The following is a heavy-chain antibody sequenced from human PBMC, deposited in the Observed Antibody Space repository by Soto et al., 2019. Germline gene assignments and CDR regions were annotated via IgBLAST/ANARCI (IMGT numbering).Heavy chain of an antibody. Sequence: PSETLSLTCTVSGGSISGYFLSGIRQPPGKGLEWIASMYFGGMTYYNSSLKSRLTVSVDTSNSQSSLRLSSVTAEDTAVYYCATAPSGYYVNWFDPWGHGTLVTVSS. CDR2: MYFGGMT. J-gene: IGHJ5*02. D-gene: IGHD3-22*01. CDR1: GGSISGYF. V-gene: IGHV4-59*04. CDR3: ATAPSGYYVNWFDP.